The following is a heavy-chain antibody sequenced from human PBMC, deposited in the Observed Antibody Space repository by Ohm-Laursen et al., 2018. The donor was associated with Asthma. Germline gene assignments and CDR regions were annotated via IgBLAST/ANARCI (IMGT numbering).Heavy chain of an antibody. CDR2: IYYSGNT. J-gene: IGHJ4*02. D-gene: IGHD6-13*01. CDR3: ARSHLSQQLDY. CDR1: GGSISSGGYY. V-gene: IGHV4-31*03. Sequence: TLSLTCTVSGGSISSGGYYWSWIRQHPGKGLEWIGYIYYSGNTYYNPTIKSRVTISVDTSKNQFSLKLSSVTAAGTAVYYCARSHLSQQLDYWGQGTLVTVSS.